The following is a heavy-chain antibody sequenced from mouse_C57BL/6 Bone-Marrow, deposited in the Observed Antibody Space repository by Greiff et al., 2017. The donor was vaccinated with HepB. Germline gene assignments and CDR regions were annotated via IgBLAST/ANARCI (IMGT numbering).Heavy chain of an antibody. D-gene: IGHD1-1*01. CDR1: GYSITSDY. CDR3: ARYNYSSSDLDY. CDR2: ISYSGST. J-gene: IGHJ2*01. Sequence: EVKLMESGPGLAKPSQTLSLTCSVTGYSITSDYWNWIRKFPGNNLEYMGYISYSGSTYYNPSLKRRISITRDTSKNQYYLQLNSVTTEDTATYCCARYNYSSSDLDYWGQGTTLTVSS. V-gene: IGHV3-8*01.